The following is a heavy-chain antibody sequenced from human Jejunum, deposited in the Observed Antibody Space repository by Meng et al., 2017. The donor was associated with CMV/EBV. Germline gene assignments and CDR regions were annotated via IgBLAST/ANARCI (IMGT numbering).Heavy chain of an antibody. CDR3: ARGRSCINGICYDDHNFFGP. Sequence: FDWHWIRQTPGKGLELIGNVYYTGSTNYNPSLKSRVTISLDTSKNQLSLKLNSLTSADTAVYFCARGRSCINGICYDDHNFFGPWGQGTLVTVSS. CDR1: FD. J-gene: IGHJ5*02. D-gene: IGHD2-8*01. V-gene: IGHV4-59*01. CDR2: VYYTGST.